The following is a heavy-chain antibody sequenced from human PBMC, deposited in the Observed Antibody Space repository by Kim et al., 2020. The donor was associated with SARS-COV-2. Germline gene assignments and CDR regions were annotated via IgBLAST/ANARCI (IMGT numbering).Heavy chain of an antibody. J-gene: IGHJ4*02. Sequence: LTSRVTISVETSKNQFSPKLSSVTAADTAVYYCARHGDIVVVPAGYYFDYWGQGTLVTVSS. D-gene: IGHD2-2*01. CDR3: ARHGDIVVVPAGYYFDY. V-gene: IGHV4-39*01.